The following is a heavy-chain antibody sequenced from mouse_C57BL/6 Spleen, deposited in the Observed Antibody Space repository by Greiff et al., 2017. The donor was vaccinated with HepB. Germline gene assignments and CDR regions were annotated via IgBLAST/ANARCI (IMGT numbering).Heavy chain of an antibody. CDR1: GYTFTNYW. J-gene: IGHJ2*01. CDR2: IYPGGGYT. CDR3: AREGPYYFDY. Sequence: QVQLQQSGAELVRPGTSVKMSCKASGYTFTNYWIGWAKQRPGHGLEWIGDIYPGGGYTNYNEKFKGKATLTADKSSSTAYMQFSSLTSEDSAIYYCAREGPYYFDYWGQGTTLTVSS. V-gene: IGHV1-63*01.